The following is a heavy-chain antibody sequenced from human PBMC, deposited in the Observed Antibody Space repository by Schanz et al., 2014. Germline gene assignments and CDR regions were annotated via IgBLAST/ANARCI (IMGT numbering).Heavy chain of an antibody. CDR1: GFTFNFYG. D-gene: IGHD3-9*01. V-gene: IGHV3-33*08. J-gene: IGHJ4*02. CDR3: AYYDVLTGFDY. CDR2: IWYDGSNK. Sequence: QAQVVESGGGVVQPGRSLRLSCAASGFTFNFYGIHWVRQAPGKGLEWVAIIWYDGSNKYYADSVKGRFTISRDNSKNTLYLQINNLRAEDTAVYYCAYYDVLTGFDYWGQGTQVTVSS.